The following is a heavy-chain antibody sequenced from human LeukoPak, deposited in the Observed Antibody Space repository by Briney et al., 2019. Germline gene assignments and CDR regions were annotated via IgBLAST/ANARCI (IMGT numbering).Heavy chain of an antibody. D-gene: IGHD3-10*01. V-gene: IGHV1-8*01. CDR1: GYTFTSYD. CDR3: AINSKLGYYYGSGSYKSYMDV. CDR2: MNPNSGNT. Sequence: ASVKVSCKASGYTFTSYDINWVRQATGQGLEWMGWMNPNSGNTGYAQKFQGRVTMTRDMSTSTVYMELSSLRSEDTAVYYCAINSKLGYYYGSGSYKSYMDVWGKGTTVTVSS. J-gene: IGHJ6*03.